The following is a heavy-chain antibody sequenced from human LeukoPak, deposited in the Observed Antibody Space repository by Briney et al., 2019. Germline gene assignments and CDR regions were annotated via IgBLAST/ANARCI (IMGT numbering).Heavy chain of an antibody. Sequence: GGSLRLSCAASGFTFSNYSMNWVRQAPGKGLEWVSGINWNGGSTGYADPVKGRFTISRDNAKNSLYLQMNSLRAEDTALYYCARGNYYDSSGYYRGFDYWGQGTLVTVSS. J-gene: IGHJ4*02. CDR2: INWNGGST. CDR1: GFTFSNYS. V-gene: IGHV3-20*04. D-gene: IGHD3-22*01. CDR3: ARGNYYDSSGYYRGFDY.